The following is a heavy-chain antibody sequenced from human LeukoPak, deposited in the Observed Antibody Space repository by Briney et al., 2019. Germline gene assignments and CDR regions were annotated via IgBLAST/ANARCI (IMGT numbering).Heavy chain of an antibody. J-gene: IGHJ1*01. V-gene: IGHV4-4*07. CDR3: ASSPPYSSGWYNLEYFQH. D-gene: IGHD6-19*01. CDR1: GGSISSYY. CDR2: IYTSGGT. Sequence: SETLSLTCTVSGGSISSYYWSWIRQPAGKGLEWIGRIYTSGGTNYNPSLKSRVTMSVDTSKNQFSLKLSSVTAADTAVYYCASSPPYSSGWYNLEYFQHWGQGTLVTVSS.